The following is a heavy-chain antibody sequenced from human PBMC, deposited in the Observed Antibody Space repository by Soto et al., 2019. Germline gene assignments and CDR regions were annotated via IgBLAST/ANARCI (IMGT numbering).Heavy chain of an antibody. CDR1: GGTFSSYT. CDR3: ARLRLKGYYYMDV. CDR2: IIPILGIA. V-gene: IGHV1-69*02. D-gene: IGHD6-25*01. Sequence: SVKVSCKASGGTFSSYTISWVRQAPGQGLEWMGRIIPILGIANYAQKFQGRVTITADKSTSTAYMELSSLRSEDTAVYYCARLRLKGYYYMDVWGKGTTVTVSS. J-gene: IGHJ6*03.